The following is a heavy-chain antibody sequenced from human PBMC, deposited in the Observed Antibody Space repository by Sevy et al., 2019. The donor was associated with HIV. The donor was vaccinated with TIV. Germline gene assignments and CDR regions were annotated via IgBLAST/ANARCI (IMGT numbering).Heavy chain of an antibody. J-gene: IGHJ6*02. D-gene: IGHD2-21*01. CDR2: IKQDGSEK. Sequence: GGSLRLSCAASGFTFSSYWMSWVRQAPGKGLEWVANIKQDGSEKYYVDSVKGRLTISRDNAKNSLYLQMNSLRAEDTAVYYCARTASILWWSYYYGMDVWGQGTTVTVSS. V-gene: IGHV3-7*01. CDR1: GFTFSSYW. CDR3: ARTASILWWSYYYGMDV.